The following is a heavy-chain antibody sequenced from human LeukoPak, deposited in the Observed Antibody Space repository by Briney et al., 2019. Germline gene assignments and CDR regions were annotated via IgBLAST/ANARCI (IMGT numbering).Heavy chain of an antibody. CDR3: ASLSEGDYYFDY. V-gene: IGHV3-7*01. J-gene: IGHJ4*02. Sequence: PGGSLRLSCAASGFTFSSYWMSWVRQAPGKGLEWVANIKQDGSEKYYVDSVKGRFTIPRDNAKNSLYLQMNSLRAEDTAVYYCASLSEGDYYFDYWGQGTLVTVSS. CDR1: GFTFSSYW. D-gene: IGHD1-26*01. CDR2: IKQDGSEK.